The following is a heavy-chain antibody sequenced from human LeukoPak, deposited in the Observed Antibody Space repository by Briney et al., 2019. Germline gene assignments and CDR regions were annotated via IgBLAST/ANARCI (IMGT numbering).Heavy chain of an antibody. D-gene: IGHD2-2*01. Sequence: GGSLRLSCAASGFTFSSYAMSWVRQAPGKGLEWVSGISGSGGSTYYADSVKGRFTISRDNSKNTLYLQMNSLRAEDTAVYYCAKDVYCSSTSCLNWFDPWGQGTLVTVSS. V-gene: IGHV3-23*01. CDR2: ISGSGGST. CDR3: AKDVYCSSTSCLNWFDP. CDR1: GFTFSSYA. J-gene: IGHJ5*02.